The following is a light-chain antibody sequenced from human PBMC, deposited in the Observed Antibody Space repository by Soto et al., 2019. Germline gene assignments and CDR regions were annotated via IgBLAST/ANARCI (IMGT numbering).Light chain of an antibody. CDR1: SRDVGAYDY. J-gene: IGLJ1*01. CDR2: YVD. CDR3: CSYADGSIYF. V-gene: IGLV2-14*03. Sequence: QSVLTQPASVSGSPGQSITISCTGTSRDVGAYDYVSWYLQYPDKAPQLLIYYVDHRPSGVSSRFSGSKSGNTACLTISGLQAEDEGDYYCCSYADGSIYFFGTGTKVTVL.